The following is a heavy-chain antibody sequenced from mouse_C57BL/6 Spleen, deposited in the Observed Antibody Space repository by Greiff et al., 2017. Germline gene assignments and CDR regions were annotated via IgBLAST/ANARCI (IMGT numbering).Heavy chain of an antibody. CDR2: IRLKSDNYAT. Sequence: EVKLMESGGGLVQPGGSMKLSCVASGFTFSNYWMNWVRQSPEKGLEWVAQIRLKSDNYATHYAESVKGRFTISRDDSKSSVYLQMNNLRAEDTGIYYCTGFYYYGSSRYAMDYWGQGTSVTVSS. J-gene: IGHJ4*01. CDR3: TGFYYYGSSRYAMDY. D-gene: IGHD1-1*01. CDR1: GFTFSNYW. V-gene: IGHV6-3*01.